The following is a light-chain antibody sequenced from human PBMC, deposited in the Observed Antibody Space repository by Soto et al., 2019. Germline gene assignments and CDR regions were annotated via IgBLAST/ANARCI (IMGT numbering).Light chain of an antibody. CDR1: QSVGSS. CDR2: GAS. Sequence: EIVLTQSPATLSLSPGERATLFCRASQSVGSSLAWYQQKPGQAPRLLIYGASDRATDIPGRFSGSGSGTDFTLIISSLEPEDFAFYYCQQGSTWPWTFGQGTKVEIK. V-gene: IGKV3-11*01. J-gene: IGKJ1*01. CDR3: QQGSTWPWT.